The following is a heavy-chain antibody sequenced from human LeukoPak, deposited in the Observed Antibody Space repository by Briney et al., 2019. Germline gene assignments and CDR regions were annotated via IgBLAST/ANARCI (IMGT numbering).Heavy chain of an antibody. CDR2: IWYDGSNK. CDR3: AKDRAHYSRGWRGSFDY. CDR1: GFTFSSYG. V-gene: IGHV3-33*06. D-gene: IGHD6-19*01. J-gene: IGHJ4*02. Sequence: PGGSLRLSCAASGFTFSSYGMHWVRQAPGKGLEWVAVIWYDGSNKYYADSVKGRFTISRDNSKNTLYLQMNSRRAEDTAVYYCAKDRAHYSRGWRGSFDYWGQGTLVTVSS.